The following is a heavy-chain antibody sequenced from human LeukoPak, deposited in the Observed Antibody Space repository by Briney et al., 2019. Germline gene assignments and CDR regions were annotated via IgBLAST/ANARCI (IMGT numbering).Heavy chain of an antibody. CDR3: ARGARRYYFDY. Sequence: SETLSLTCAVYGGSFSGYYWSWIRQPPGKGLEWIGEINHSGSTNYNPSLKSRVTISVDTSKNQFSLKLSSVTAADTAVYYCARGARRYYFDYWGQGTLVTVSS. CDR1: GGSFSGYY. CDR2: INHSGST. D-gene: IGHD6-6*01. V-gene: IGHV4-34*01. J-gene: IGHJ4*02.